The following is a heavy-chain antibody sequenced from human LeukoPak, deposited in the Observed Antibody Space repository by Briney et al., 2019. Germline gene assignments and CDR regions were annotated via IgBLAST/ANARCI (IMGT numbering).Heavy chain of an antibody. D-gene: IGHD3-10*01. CDR3: AKDDAWLRFGE. V-gene: IGHV3-23*01. J-gene: IGHJ4*02. CDR1: GFTFGNHG. CDR2: ISPSGDIR. Sequence: GGSLRLSCAASGFTFGNHGMNWVRQAPGKGLEWVSGISPSGDIRYYADSVKGRFTISRDNSKNTLYLEVISLTAEDTAVYYCAKDDAWLRFGEWSQGTLVTVSS.